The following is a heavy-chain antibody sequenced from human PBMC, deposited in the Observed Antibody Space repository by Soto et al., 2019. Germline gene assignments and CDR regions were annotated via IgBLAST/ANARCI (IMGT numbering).Heavy chain of an antibody. J-gene: IGHJ6*02. CDR3: ARDRPRVATSGYGMDV. CDR2: VYTSGST. CDR1: EGSIGSHY. Sequence: PLETLSLSSTVSEGSIGSHYGSWIRQPAGKGLEWIGRVYTSGSTNYNPSLKRRVTMSVDTSKNQFSLKMSSVTAADTAVYYCARDRPRVATSGYGMDVWGQGTAVTVSS. V-gene: IGHV4-4*07. D-gene: IGHD5-12*01.